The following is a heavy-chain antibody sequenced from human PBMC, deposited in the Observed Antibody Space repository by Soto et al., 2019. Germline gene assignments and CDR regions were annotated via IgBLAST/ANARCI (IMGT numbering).Heavy chain of an antibody. CDR3: VREAYIGYGLASDP. J-gene: IGHJ5*02. CDR1: GVTITTYY. CDR2: NYHSGTT. Sequence: QVQLKESGPGLVNPSETLSLTCAVSGVTITTYYWSWIRQPPGKGLEWIGYNYHSGTTNYTPSLNSRDTISVDTSMNQFSLRLASVTAADPAIYYCVREAYIGYGLASDPWGQGTLVTVSS. V-gene: IGHV4-59*01. D-gene: IGHD5-12*01.